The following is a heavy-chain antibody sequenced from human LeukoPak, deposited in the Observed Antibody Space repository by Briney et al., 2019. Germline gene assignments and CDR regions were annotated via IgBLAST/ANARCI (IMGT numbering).Heavy chain of an antibody. V-gene: IGHV3-9*01. D-gene: IGHD3-10*01. Sequence: PGGSLRLSCAASGFTFDDYAMHWVRQAPGKGLEWVSGISWNSGSIGYADSVKGRFTISRDNAKNSLYLQMNSLRAEDTALYYCAKAPDYYGSGSYYFDYWGQGTLVTVSS. J-gene: IGHJ4*02. CDR3: AKAPDYYGSGSYYFDY. CDR2: ISWNSGSI. CDR1: GFTFDDYA.